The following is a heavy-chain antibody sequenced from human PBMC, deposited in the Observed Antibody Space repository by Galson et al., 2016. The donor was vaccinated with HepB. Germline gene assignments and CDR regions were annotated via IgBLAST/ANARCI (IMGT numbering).Heavy chain of an antibody. J-gene: IGHJ4*02. D-gene: IGHD3-10*01. Sequence: CAISGDSVSSDSAAWNWIRQSPSRGLEWLGRTYYRSKWDNEYAVSVRSRMTINPDTSKNQFSLQLNSVTPEDTAVYYCARDTFGKDDYWGQGTLVTVSS. CDR3: ARDTFGKDDY. CDR2: TYYRSKWDN. CDR1: GDSVSSDSAA. V-gene: IGHV6-1*01.